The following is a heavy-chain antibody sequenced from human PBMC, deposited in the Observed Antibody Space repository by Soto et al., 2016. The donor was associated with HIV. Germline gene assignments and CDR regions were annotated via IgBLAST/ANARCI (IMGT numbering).Heavy chain of an antibody. J-gene: IGHJ5*02. D-gene: IGHD2-15*01. Sequence: QVQLVQSGAEVKKPGASVKVSCKASGYTFSDYYIHWVRQAPGQGLEWMGRINPRSGETDYAQKFQGKVTLTRDTSINTAYMEVTSLRFDDTAVYFCAKFAIAAAGRWFDPGARELWSPSPQ. CDR2: INPRSGET. CDR1: GYTFSDYY. CDR3: AKFAIAAAGRWFDP. V-gene: IGHV1-2*02.